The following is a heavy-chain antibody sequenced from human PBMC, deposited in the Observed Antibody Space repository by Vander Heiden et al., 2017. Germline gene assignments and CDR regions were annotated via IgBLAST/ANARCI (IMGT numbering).Heavy chain of an antibody. CDR3: AREGAYYGSGSADWFDP. Sequence: QVQLQESGPGLVKPSGTLSLTCAVSGGSISSRNWWRWVRQPPGKGLEWIGKIYHSGSTNYNPSLKSRVTISVDKSKNQFSRKRSSVTAADTAVYYCAREGAYYGSGSADWFDPWGQGTLVTVSS. CDR2: IYHSGST. J-gene: IGHJ5*02. V-gene: IGHV4-4*02. CDR1: GGSISSRNW. D-gene: IGHD3-10*01.